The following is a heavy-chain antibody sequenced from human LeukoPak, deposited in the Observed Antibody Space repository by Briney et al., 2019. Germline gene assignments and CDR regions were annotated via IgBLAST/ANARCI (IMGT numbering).Heavy chain of an antibody. CDR1: GYTFTSYG. CDR2: ISAYNGNT. V-gene: IGHV1-18*01. Sequence: ASVKVSCKASGYTFTSYGISWVRQAPGQGLEWMGWISAYNGNTNYAQKLQGRVTMTTDTSTSTAYMELRSLRSDDTAVYYRARGPLITMIVAPWYFDYWGQGTLVTVSS. CDR3: ARGPLITMIVAPWYFDY. J-gene: IGHJ4*02. D-gene: IGHD3-22*01.